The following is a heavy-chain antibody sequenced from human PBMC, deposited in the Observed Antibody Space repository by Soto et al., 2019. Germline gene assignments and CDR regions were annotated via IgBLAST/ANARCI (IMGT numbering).Heavy chain of an antibody. CDR3: AREGNLGRWLQPLDF. V-gene: IGHV4-59*01. Sequence: QVQLQVSAPGLVKPSETLSLTCTVSGDSISAYSWSWVRQTPGKGLEWIGNIHYNGNTKYNPSLKSRVTMSVDTSKNQFSLNLISVTAADTAKYFCAREGNLGRWLQPLDFWGQGTLVTVSS. CDR2: IHYNGNT. J-gene: IGHJ4*02. CDR1: GDSISAYS. D-gene: IGHD5-12*01.